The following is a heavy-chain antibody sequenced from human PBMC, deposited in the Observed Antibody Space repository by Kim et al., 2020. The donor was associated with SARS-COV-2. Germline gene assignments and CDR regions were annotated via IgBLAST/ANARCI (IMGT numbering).Heavy chain of an antibody. V-gene: IGHV5-51*01. J-gene: IGHJ4*02. Sequence: SRAFQGKVTIPADKSISTAYLQWSSLKASDTAMYYCARRFEGFDYWGQGTLVTVSS. CDR3: ARRFEGFDY.